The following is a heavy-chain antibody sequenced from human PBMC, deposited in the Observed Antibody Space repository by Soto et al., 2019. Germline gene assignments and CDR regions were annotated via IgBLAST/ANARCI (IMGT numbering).Heavy chain of an antibody. J-gene: IGHJ4*02. Sequence: EVQLVESGGGLVQPGEALRLSCAASGFTFTKYWMHWVRLAPGKGPVWVSYISSDGTTTDYADSVKGRFTISRDNSINMLYVQMDSLRVEDTAVYYCAIQDCTNDVCLEAAVTVGGALEYWGQGAQVTVSS. CDR3: AIQDCTNDVCLEAAVTVGGALEY. CDR1: GFTFTKYW. V-gene: IGHV3-74*01. D-gene: IGHD2-8*01. CDR2: ISSDGTTT.